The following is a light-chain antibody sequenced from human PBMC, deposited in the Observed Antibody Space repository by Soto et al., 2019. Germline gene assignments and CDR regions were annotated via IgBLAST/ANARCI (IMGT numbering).Light chain of an antibody. J-gene: IGLJ2*01. CDR3: CSYACRSAVSVV. V-gene: IGLV2-23*02. CDR1: SSDVGSYNL. CDR2: EVS. Sequence: QSALTQPASVSGSPGQSITISCTGTSSDVGSYNLVSWYQQHPGKAPKLMIYEVSKRPSGVSNRFSGSKSGNTASLTISGPNAEHEADYDSCSYACRSAVSVVFGTGTKLTVL.